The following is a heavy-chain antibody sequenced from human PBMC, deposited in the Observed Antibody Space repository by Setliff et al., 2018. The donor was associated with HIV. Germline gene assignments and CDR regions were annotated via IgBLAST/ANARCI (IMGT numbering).Heavy chain of an antibody. CDR2: IYTSGNT. Sequence: TLSLTCTVSGGSISSGSYYWNWIRQPAGKGLEWIGHIYTSGNTNYNPSLKSRVTISVDTSKNQFSLTLSSVTAADTAVYYCARDLVVSYGEYYGMGVWGQGSTVTVSS. V-gene: IGHV4-61*09. CDR3: ARDLVVSYGEYYGMGV. J-gene: IGHJ6*02. CDR1: GGSISSGSYY. D-gene: IGHD4-17*01.